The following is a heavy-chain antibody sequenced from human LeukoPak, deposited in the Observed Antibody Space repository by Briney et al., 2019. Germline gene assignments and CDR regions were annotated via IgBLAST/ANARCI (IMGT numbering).Heavy chain of an antibody. CDR2: ISGSGSST. CDR1: GFTFSTYA. J-gene: IGHJ3*02. V-gene: IGHV3-23*01. CDR3: AKDYRMIAFGGVIGIDAFDI. Sequence: GGSLRLSCAASGFTFSTYAMSWVRQAPGKGLEWVSGISGSGSSTFDADSVKGRFAISRDDSKNTLFLQMNSLRAEDTALYYCAKDYRMIAFGGVIGIDAFDIWGQGTMVTVSS. D-gene: IGHD3-16*02.